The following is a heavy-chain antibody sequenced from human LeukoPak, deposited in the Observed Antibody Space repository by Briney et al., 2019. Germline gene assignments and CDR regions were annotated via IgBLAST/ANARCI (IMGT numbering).Heavy chain of an antibody. V-gene: IGHV3-23*01. CDR2: ISGSGGST. CDR3: AKGVVVVPAKYYFDY. D-gene: IGHD2-15*01. J-gene: IGHJ4*02. CDR1: GFTFSSYA. Sequence: PGGSLRLSCVASGFTFSSYAMSWVRQAPGKGLEWVSAISGSGGSTYYADSEKGRFTISRDNSKNTLYLQMNSLRAEDTAVYYCAKGVVVVPAKYYFDYWGQGTLVTVSS.